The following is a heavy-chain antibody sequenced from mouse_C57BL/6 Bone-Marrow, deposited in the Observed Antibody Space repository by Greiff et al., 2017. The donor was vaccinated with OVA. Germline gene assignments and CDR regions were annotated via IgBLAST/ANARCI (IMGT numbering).Heavy chain of an antibody. CDR3: AREGITTAPHWYFDV. CDR2: ISDGGSYT. D-gene: IGHD1-2*01. Sequence: EVQLMESGGGLVKPGGSLKLSCAASGFTFSSYAMSWVRQTPEKRLEWVATISDGGSYTYYPDNVKGRFTISRDNAKNNLYLQMSHLKSEDTAMYYCAREGITTAPHWYFDVWGTGTTVTVSS. V-gene: IGHV5-4*01. J-gene: IGHJ1*03. CDR1: GFTFSSYA.